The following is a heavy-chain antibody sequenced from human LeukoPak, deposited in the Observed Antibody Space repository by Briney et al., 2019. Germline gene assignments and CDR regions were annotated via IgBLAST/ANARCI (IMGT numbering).Heavy chain of an antibody. CDR2: ISADGGST. Sequence: GGSLRLACVASGLNLDDSAMHWVRQAPGKGLEWVSLISADGGSTFSADSVKGRFSISRDNSKNSLYLQMNSLRSEDTAMYYCAKESGKFDYWGQGTLVAVSS. V-gene: IGHV3-43*02. CDR1: GLNLDDSA. CDR3: AKESGKFDY. J-gene: IGHJ4*01.